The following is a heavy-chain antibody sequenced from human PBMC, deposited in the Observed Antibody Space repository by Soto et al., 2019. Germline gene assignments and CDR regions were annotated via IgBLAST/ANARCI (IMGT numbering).Heavy chain of an antibody. V-gene: IGHV1-69*13. Sequence: SVKVSCKASGGTFSSYAISWVRQAPGQGLEWMGGIIPIFGTANYAQKFQGRVTITADESTSTAYMELSSLRSEDTAVYYCARARESPTVTTGYYGMDVWGQGTTVTVSS. D-gene: IGHD4-17*01. CDR2: IIPIFGTA. CDR3: ARARESPTVTTGYYGMDV. J-gene: IGHJ6*02. CDR1: GGTFSSYA.